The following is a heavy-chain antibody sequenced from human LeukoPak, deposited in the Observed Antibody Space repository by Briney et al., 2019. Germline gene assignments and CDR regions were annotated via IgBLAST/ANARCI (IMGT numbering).Heavy chain of an antibody. CDR3: ARGAFVAVAGPYFDY. D-gene: IGHD6-19*01. CDR2: IWYDGSNK. Sequence: GRSLRLSCAASGFTFSSYGIHWVRQAPGKGLEWVAVIWYDGSNKYYADSVKGRFTTSRDNSKNTLYLQMNSLRAEDTAVYYCARGAFVAVAGPYFDYWAREPWSPSPQ. V-gene: IGHV3-33*01. CDR1: GFTFSSYG. J-gene: IGHJ4*02.